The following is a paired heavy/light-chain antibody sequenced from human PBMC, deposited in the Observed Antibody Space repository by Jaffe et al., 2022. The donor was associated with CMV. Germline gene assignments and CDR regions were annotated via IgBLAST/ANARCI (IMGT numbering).Light chain of an antibody. V-gene: IGLV9-49*01. CDR2: VGTGGIVG. CDR3: GADHGSGSNFVTV. Sequence: QPVLTQPPSASASLGASVTLTCTLSSGYSNYKVDWYQQRPGKGPRFVMRVGTGGIVGSKGDGIPDRFSVLGSGLNRYLTIKNIQEEDESDYHCGADHGSGSNFVTVFGGGTKLTVL. CDR1: SGYSNYK. J-gene: IGLJ3*02.
Heavy chain of an antibody. D-gene: IGHD6-13*01. Sequence: QVQLVQSGAEVKKPGSSVKVSCKASGGTFSSYAISWVRQAPGQGLEWMGRIIPILGIANYAQKFQGRVTITADKSTSTAYMELSSLRSEDTAVYYCARVYIAAAGRPSDVYYYYMDVWGKGTTVTVSS. CDR3: ARVYIAAAGRPSDVYYYYMDV. J-gene: IGHJ6*03. CDR2: IIPILGIA. V-gene: IGHV1-69*09. CDR1: GGTFSSYA.